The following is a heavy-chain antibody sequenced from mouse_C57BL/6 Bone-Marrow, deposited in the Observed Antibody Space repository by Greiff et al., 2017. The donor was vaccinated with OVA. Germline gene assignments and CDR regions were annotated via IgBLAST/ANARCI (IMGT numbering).Heavy chain of an antibody. J-gene: IGHJ2*01. Sequence: QVQLQQSGAELVRPGTSVKVSCKASGYAFTNYLIEWVKQRPGQGLEWIGVINPGSGGTNYNEKFKGKATLTADKSSSTAYMQRSSQTSEDSAVYFCAGDITSVERCYFYYWGQGTTLTVSS. CDR3: AGDITSVERCYFYY. D-gene: IGHD1-1*01. CDR2: INPGSGGT. CDR1: GYAFTNYL. V-gene: IGHV1-54*01.